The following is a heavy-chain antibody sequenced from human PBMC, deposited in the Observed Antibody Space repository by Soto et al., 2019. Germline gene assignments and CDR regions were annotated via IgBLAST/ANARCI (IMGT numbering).Heavy chain of an antibody. D-gene: IGHD2-15*01. V-gene: IGHV3-23*01. CDR1: GFTFSTYA. CDR3: ARAFQDYCTNNWFDP. CDR2: ITATGGTT. Sequence: GGSLRLSCAASGFTFSTYAMSWVRLAPGRGLEWVSTITATGGTTYYRDSVRGRFTISRDNSKSTLDLQMNSLRVEDTAVYYCARAFQDYCTNNWFDPWGQGSLVTVSS. J-gene: IGHJ5*02.